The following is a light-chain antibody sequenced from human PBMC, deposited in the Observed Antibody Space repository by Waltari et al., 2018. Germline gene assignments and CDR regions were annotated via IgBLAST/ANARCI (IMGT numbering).Light chain of an antibody. CDR2: ELS. Sequence: QSALTQPPAASGSPGQSVTISCTGTGSDVGKYDYVSWYQQHPGKAPKLMIYELSKRPSGVPERFSRSKSGNTASLTVSGLQAEDEADYYCSSYAGSHYWVFGGGTKLTVL. J-gene: IGLJ3*02. CDR3: SSYAGSHYWV. V-gene: IGLV2-8*01. CDR1: GSDVGKYDY.